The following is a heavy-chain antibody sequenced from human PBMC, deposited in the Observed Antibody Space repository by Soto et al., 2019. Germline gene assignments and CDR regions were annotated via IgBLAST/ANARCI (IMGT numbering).Heavy chain of an antibody. D-gene: IGHD3-22*01. CDR3: AKASYYYDSSGYYPFPYYFDY. CDR2: ISGSGGST. J-gene: IGHJ4*02. V-gene: IGHV3-23*01. Sequence: PGGSLRLSCAASGFTFSSYAMSWVRQAPGKGLEWVSAISGSGGSTYYADSVKGRFTISRDNSKNTLYLQMNSLRAEDTAVYYCAKASYYYDSSGYYPFPYYFDYWGQGTLVTVSS. CDR1: GFTFSSYA.